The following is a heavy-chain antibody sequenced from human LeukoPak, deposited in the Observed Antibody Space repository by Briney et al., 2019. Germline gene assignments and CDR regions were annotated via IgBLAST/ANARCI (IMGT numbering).Heavy chain of an antibody. D-gene: IGHD6-13*01. Sequence: ASVKVSCKASGYTFTSYGISWVRQAPGQGLEWMGGIIPIFGTANYAQKFQGRVTITADESTSTAYMELSSLRSEDTAVYYCARAIKEYSSSWYNIALGYWGQGTLVTVSS. J-gene: IGHJ4*02. V-gene: IGHV1-69*13. CDR2: IIPIFGTA. CDR1: GYTFTSYG. CDR3: ARAIKEYSSSWYNIALGY.